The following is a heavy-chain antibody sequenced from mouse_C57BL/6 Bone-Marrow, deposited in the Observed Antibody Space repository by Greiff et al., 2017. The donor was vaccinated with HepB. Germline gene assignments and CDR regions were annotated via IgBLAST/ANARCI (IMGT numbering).Heavy chain of an antibody. CDR1: GYTFNSYW. CDR2: IHPNSGST. V-gene: IGHV1-64*01. CDR3: AREDWDYAMHY. Sequence: QVQLQQPGAELVKPGASVKLSCKASGYTFNSYWMHWVKQRPGQGLEWIGMIHPNSGSTNYNEKFKSKATLTVDKSSSTAYMQLSSLTSEDSAVYYCAREDWDYAMHYWGQGTSVTVSS. D-gene: IGHD4-1*01. J-gene: IGHJ4*01.